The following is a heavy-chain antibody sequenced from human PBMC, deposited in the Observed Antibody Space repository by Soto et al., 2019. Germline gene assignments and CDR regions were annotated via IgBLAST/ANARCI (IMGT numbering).Heavy chain of an antibody. CDR3: ASGERLEQDWFDP. D-gene: IGHD1-1*01. J-gene: IGHJ5*02. V-gene: IGHV4-4*02. CDR2: IYHSGST. CDR1: GGSISSSNW. Sequence: PSETLSLTCAVSGGSISSSNWWSWVRQPPGKGLEWIGEIYHSGSTNYNPSLKSRVTISVDKSKNQFSLKLSSVTAADTAVYYCASGERLEQDWFDPWGQGTLVTVSS.